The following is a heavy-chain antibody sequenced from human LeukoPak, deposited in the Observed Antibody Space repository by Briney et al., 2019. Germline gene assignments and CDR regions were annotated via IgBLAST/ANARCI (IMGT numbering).Heavy chain of an antibody. CDR2: INSDGSST. D-gene: IGHD6-19*01. CDR3: ASPYSSGWRTDY. CDR1: GFTFSSYW. J-gene: IGHJ4*02. V-gene: IGHV3-74*01. Sequence: PGGSLRLSCAASGFTFSSYWMHWVRQAPGKGLVWVSRINSDGSSTSYADSVKGRFTISRDNAKNSLYLQMNSLRAEDTAVYYCASPYSSGWRTDYWGQGTLVTVSS.